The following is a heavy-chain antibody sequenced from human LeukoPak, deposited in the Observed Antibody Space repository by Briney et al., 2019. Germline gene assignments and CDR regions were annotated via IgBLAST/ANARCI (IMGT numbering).Heavy chain of an antibody. CDR1: GFTFDDYA. D-gene: IGHD3-3*01. V-gene: IGHV3-23*01. CDR2: ISGSGGST. J-gene: IGHJ6*02. CDR3: AKGSFGSTIFGIYGMDV. Sequence: QAGGSLRLSCAASGFTFDDYAMSWVRQAPGKGLEWVSAISGSGGSTYYADSVKGRFTISRDNSKNTLYLQMNSLRAEDTAVYYCAKGSFGSTIFGIYGMDVWGQGTTVTVSS.